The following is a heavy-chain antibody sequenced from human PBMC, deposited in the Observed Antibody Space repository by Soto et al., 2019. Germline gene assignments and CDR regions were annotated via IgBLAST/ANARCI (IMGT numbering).Heavy chain of an antibody. J-gene: IGHJ6*02. Sequence: QVQLVQSGAEVKKHGASVKVSCKACGCTFTRSGISWVRQAPGQGPEWMGWISSYNGDTYYAQTFQGRVTMTTDTSTSTAYMVLRSLRSDDTAVYYCAREGVAPYYYYGMDVWGQGTPVTVSS. D-gene: IGHD5-12*01. CDR3: AREGVAPYYYYGMDV. V-gene: IGHV1-18*01. CDR1: GCTFTRSG. CDR2: ISSYNGDT.